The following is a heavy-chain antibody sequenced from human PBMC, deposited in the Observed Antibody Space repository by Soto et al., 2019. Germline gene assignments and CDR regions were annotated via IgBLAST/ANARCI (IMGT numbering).Heavy chain of an antibody. CDR2: ILPIFGTT. V-gene: IGHV1-69*01. Sequence: QVQLVQSGAEVKKPGSSVKVSCKAPGGTFSNYGITWVRQAPGQGLEWMGGILPIFGTTIVAQKFRGRVTITADEPTSTAYMELSSLRSEDTALYYCARNDRFRTAMDLSYLDSWGPGTLVTVSS. CDR3: ARNDRFRTAMDLSYLDS. CDR1: GGTFSNYG. D-gene: IGHD5-18*01. J-gene: IGHJ4*02.